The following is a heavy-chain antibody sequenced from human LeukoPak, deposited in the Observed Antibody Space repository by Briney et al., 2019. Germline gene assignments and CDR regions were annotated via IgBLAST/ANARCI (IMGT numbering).Heavy chain of an antibody. CDR3: ARVQYCGGDCYSGNFDH. D-gene: IGHD2-21*02. CDR1: GGSISSGSYY. CDR2: IYTSGST. V-gene: IGHV4-61*02. J-gene: IGHJ4*01. Sequence: SETLSLTCTVSGGSISSGSYYWSWIRQPAGKGLEWIGRIYTSGSTNYSPSLKSRVTISVDTSKNQFSLKLSSVTAADTAVYYCARVQYCGGDCYSGNFDHWGQGTLVTVSS.